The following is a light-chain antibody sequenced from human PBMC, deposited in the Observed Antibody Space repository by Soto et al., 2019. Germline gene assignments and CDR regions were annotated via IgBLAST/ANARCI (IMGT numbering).Light chain of an antibody. Sequence: EIVLTQSPGTLSLSPGERATLSCRASQSVSSSYLAWYQQKPGQAPRLLLYLASSRATGIPDRFSGSGSGTDFTLTIIRLEPEEFAVYYCQQYGSSPPWTFGQGTKVEIK. CDR3: QQYGSSPPWT. CDR2: LAS. CDR1: QSVSSSY. V-gene: IGKV3-20*01. J-gene: IGKJ1*01.